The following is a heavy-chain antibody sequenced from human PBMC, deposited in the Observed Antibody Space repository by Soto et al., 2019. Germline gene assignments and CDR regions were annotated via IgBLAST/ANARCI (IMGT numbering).Heavy chain of an antibody. CDR3: ARRGVCSSTSCYTHNFDY. CDR2: INPSGGST. V-gene: IGHV1-46*01. J-gene: IGHJ4*02. CDR1: GYTLTELS. D-gene: IGHD2-2*02. Sequence: ASVKVSCKVSGYTLTELSMHWVRQAPGQGLEWMGIINPSGGSTSYAQKFQGRVTMTRDTSTSTVYMELSSLRSEDTAVYYCARRGVCSSTSCYTHNFDYWGQGTLVTVSS.